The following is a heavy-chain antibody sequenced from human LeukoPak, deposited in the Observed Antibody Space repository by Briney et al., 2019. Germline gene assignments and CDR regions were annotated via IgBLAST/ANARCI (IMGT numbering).Heavy chain of an antibody. CDR1: GFTFSSHG. CDR2: IWYDGSNK. J-gene: IGHJ4*02. Sequence: GRSLRLSCAASGFTFSSHGMHWVRQAPGKGLEWVAVIWYDGSNKYYADSVKGRFTISRDNSKNTLYLQMNSLRAEDTAVYYCARDQVVAASFDYWGQGTLVTVSS. CDR3: ARDQVVAASFDY. V-gene: IGHV3-33*01. D-gene: IGHD2-15*01.